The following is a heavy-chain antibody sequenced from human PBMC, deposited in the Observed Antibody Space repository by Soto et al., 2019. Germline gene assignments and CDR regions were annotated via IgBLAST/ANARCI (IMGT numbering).Heavy chain of an antibody. J-gene: IGHJ3*02. CDR1: GFTFSSYS. CDR3: ARGGDGSGGSCYPGGAFDI. V-gene: IGHV3-21*01. D-gene: IGHD2-15*01. Sequence: GGSLRLSCAASGFTFSSYSMNWVRQAPGKGLEWVSSISSSSSYIYYADSVKGRFTISRDNAKNSLYLQMNSLRAEDTAVYYGARGGDGSGGSCYPGGAFDIWGQGTMVTVSS. CDR2: ISSSSSYI.